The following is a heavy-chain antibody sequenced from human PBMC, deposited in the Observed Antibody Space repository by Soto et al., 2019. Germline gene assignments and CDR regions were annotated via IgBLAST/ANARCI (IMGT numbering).Heavy chain of an antibody. Sequence: QVQLVESGGGVVQPGRSLRLSCAAFGFTFSSYAMHWVRQAPGKGLEGGAVISYDGSNKYYADSVKGPFNISRDNSKNTLNRQMNGLRAEDTAVYHCARVRGGHYYYYGMDVWCQGTTVTASS. CDR1: GFTFSSYA. J-gene: IGHJ6*02. CDR2: ISYDGSNK. CDR3: ARVRGGHYYYYGMDV. D-gene: IGHD3-10*01. V-gene: IGHV3-30-3*01.